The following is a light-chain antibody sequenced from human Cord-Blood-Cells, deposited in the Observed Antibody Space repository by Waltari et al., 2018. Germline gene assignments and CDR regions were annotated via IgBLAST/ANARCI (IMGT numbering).Light chain of an antibody. V-gene: IGLV2-14*01. Sequence: QSALTQPASVSGSPGQSIPLSRTGTSSDAGGYDYVSWYQTHPGKAPKLMIYEVSNRPSGVSNRFSGSKSGNTASLTISGLQAEDEADYYCSSYTSSSTLVFGGGTKLTVL. CDR1: SSDAGGYDY. CDR3: SSYTSSSTLV. CDR2: EVS. J-gene: IGLJ3*02.